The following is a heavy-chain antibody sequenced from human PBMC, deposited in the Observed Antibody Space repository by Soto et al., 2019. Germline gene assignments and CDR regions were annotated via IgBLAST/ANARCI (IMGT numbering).Heavy chain of an antibody. D-gene: IGHD6-13*01. CDR2: IYYSGST. CDR1: GVSISSRDYY. V-gene: IGHV4-30-4*01. CDR3: ARVPIIPAAGTPYYFGMDV. Sequence: QVQLQESGPGLVKPSQTLSLTCTVSGVSISSRDYYWSWIRQPPGKGLEWIGYIYYSGSTYSSPPLKSRLTISIDTSKNQFSLKLNAVTAADTAVYYCARVPIIPAAGTPYYFGMDVWGQGTTVTVSS. J-gene: IGHJ6*02.